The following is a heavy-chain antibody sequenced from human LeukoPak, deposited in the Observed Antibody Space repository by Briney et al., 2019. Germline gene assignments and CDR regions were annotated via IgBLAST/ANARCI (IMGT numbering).Heavy chain of an antibody. CDR1: GGSITSYY. CDR3: ARVGSTYYYDSSGYWYNWFDP. Sequence: SETLSLTCTVSGGSITSYYWSWVRQPPGKGLEWIGYIFYSGSTDYNPSLKSRVTISEDRSTNQFSLKLTSATAADTAVYYCARVGSTYYYDSSGYWYNWFDPWGQGTLVTVSS. J-gene: IGHJ5*02. D-gene: IGHD3-22*01. CDR2: IFYSGST. V-gene: IGHV4-59*12.